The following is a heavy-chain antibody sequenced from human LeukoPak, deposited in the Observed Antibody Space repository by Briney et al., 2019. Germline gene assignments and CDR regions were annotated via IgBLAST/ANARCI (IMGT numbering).Heavy chain of an antibody. D-gene: IGHD3-10*01. V-gene: IGHV4-39*07. CDR3: ARDDLEAGVNY. J-gene: IGHJ4*02. CDR2: IYYSGST. Sequence: PSETLSLTCTVSGGSISSSSYYWGWIRQPPGKGLEWIGSIYYSGSTYYNPSLKSRVTISVDTSKNQFSLKLSSVTAADTAVYYCARDDLEAGVNYWGQGTLVTVSS. CDR1: GGSISSSSYY.